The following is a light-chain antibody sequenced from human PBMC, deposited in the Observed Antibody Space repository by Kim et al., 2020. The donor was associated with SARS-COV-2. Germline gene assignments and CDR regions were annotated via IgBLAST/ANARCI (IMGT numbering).Light chain of an antibody. V-gene: IGLV3-19*01. J-gene: IGLJ2*01. CDR3: SSRDTSGSHVV. CDR1: GLRIYY. Sequence: SSELTQDPAVSVALGRTVRITCQGDGLRIYYASWYQQKPGQAPVLVIYGKNNRPSGIPDRFSGSNSGNTASLTIAGAQAEDEADYYCSSRDTSGSHVVFGGGTQLTVL. CDR2: GKN.